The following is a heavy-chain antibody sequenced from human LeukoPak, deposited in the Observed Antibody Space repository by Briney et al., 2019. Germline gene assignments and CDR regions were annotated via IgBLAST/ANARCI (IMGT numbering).Heavy chain of an antibody. CDR2: ISYDGSNN. Sequence: GGSLRLSCAASAFTFSSYSMRWVRQAPGKGRGWGAVISYDGSNNYYAASVKGLFTISRDNSKNTLYLQVYSLRAEDAAVCYCANLGNYWGKGALVTVSS. V-gene: IGHV3-30*18. CDR1: AFTFSSYS. J-gene: IGHJ4*02. CDR3: ANLGNY. D-gene: IGHD3-16*01.